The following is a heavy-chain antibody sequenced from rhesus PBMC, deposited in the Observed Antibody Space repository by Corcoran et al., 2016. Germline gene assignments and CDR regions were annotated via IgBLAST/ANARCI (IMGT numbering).Heavy chain of an antibody. D-gene: IGHD6-25*01. V-gene: IGHV4-106*01. Sequence: QVQLQESGPGLVKPSETLSLTCAVSGGSISDDYYWSWIRQPPGKGLEWIGYIYGSGGGTNYTPSLKNRVTISIDTCKNQFSLKLSSVTAADTAVYYCASLIAAAYFDYWGQGVLVTVSS. CDR3: ASLIAAAYFDY. CDR1: GGSISDDYY. J-gene: IGHJ4*01. CDR2: IYGSGGGT.